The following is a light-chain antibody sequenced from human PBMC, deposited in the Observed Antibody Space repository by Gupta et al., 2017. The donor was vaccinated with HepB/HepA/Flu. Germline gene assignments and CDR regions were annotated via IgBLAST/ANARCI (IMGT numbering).Light chain of an antibody. Sequence: DIQMTQSPSSVSASVGDTVTITCRASQGISTWVTWHQQKPGKAPKVLINSASNLQSGVPLRFSGGGSGTDFTLTISSLQPEDFATYYCQQTYSFPLTFGEGTKVDIK. V-gene: IGKV1-12*01. J-gene: IGKJ4*01. CDR3: QQTYSFPLT. CDR2: SAS. CDR1: QGISTW.